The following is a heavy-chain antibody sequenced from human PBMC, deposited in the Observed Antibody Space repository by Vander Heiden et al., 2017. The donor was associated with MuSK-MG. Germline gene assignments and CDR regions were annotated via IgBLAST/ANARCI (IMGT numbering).Heavy chain of an antibody. D-gene: IGHD4-17*01. CDR3: ARAPYGDYVDY. CDR2: INPYSGGS. CDR1: GYTFSGAY. V-gene: IGHV1-2*02. J-gene: IGHJ4*02. Sequence: QVQLVQSGAEVKKPGASVKVSCKTSGYTFSGAYLHWVRQAPGQGLEWMGWINPYSGGSYYAQRFQARLTMARDTSLTTAYMELSSLRSDDTAVYYCARAPYGDYVDYWGQGTLVTVSS.